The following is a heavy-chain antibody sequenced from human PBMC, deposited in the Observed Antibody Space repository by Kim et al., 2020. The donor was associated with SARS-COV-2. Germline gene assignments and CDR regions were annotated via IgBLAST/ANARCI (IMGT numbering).Heavy chain of an antibody. J-gene: IGHJ5*02. Sequence: SETLSLTCTVSGGSISSYYWSWIRQPPGKGLEWIGDIYYSGSTNYNPSLKSRVTISVDTSKNQFSLKLSSVTAADTAVYYCARDYYGSGSSSPGVWFDPWGQGTLVTVSS. D-gene: IGHD3-10*01. CDR2: IYYSGST. CDR1: GGSISSYY. V-gene: IGHV4-59*01. CDR3: ARDYYGSGSSSPGVWFDP.